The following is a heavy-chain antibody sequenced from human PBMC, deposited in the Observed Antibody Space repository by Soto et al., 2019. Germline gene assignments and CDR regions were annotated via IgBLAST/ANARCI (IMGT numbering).Heavy chain of an antibody. Sequence: ASVKVSCKTSGYTFTNHGINWVRQAPGQGLEWMGWINPDNANTNYAQKLQGRVTMTTDTSTSTAYMDLRSLTSADTAVYYCARDRVAGIWGDAFDIWGQGTMVTISS. J-gene: IGHJ3*02. V-gene: IGHV1-18*04. D-gene: IGHD3-16*01. CDR3: ARDRVAGIWGDAFDI. CDR2: INPDNANT. CDR1: GYTFTNHG.